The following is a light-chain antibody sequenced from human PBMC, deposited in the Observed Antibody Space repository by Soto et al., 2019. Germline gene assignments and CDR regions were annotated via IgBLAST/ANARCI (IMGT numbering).Light chain of an antibody. CDR3: SSYTNINTRACV. V-gene: IGLV2-14*01. CDR2: EVS. J-gene: IGLJ1*01. Sequence: QSALTQPASVSGSPGQSITISCTGTSSDVGGYNYVSWYQQHPGKAPKLIIYEVSNRHSGVSNRFSGSKSGNTASLTISGLQAEDEAEYYCSSYTNINTRACVFGTGTKLTVL. CDR1: SSDVGGYNY.